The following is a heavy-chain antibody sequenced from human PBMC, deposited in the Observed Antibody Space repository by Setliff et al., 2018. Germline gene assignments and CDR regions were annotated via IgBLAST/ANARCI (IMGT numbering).Heavy chain of an antibody. CDR1: GGTFSSYA. D-gene: IGHD6-13*01. Sequence: GASVKVSCKASGGTFSSYAISWVRQAPGQGLEWMGGIIPIFGTANYAQKFQGRVTITTDESTSTAYMELSSLRSEDTAVYYCARSTYGGAAAAYYFDYWGQGTLVTVSS. J-gene: IGHJ4*02. CDR2: IIPIFGTA. V-gene: IGHV1-69*05. CDR3: ARSTYGGAAAAYYFDY.